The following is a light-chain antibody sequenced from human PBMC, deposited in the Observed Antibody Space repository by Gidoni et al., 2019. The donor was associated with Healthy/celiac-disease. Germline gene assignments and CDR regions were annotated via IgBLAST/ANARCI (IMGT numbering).Light chain of an antibody. CDR2: LGS. CDR1: QSLLHSNGYNY. Sequence: DIVMTQSPLSLPVTPGEPASIPCRSSQSLLHSNGYNYLDWYLQKPGQSPQLLIYLGSNRASGVPDRFSGSGSGTDFTLKISRVEAEYVGVYYCMQALQTPMTFGQGTKVEIK. V-gene: IGKV2-28*01. J-gene: IGKJ1*01. CDR3: MQALQTPMT.